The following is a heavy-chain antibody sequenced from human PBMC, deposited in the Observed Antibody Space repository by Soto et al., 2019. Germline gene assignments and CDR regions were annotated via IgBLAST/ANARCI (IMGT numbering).Heavy chain of an antibody. CDR2: INHSGST. CDR1: GGSFSGYY. J-gene: IGHJ6*02. D-gene: IGHD3-10*01. Sequence: QVQLQQWGAGLLKPSETLSLTCAVYGGSFSGYYWSWIRQPPGKGLEWIGEINHSGSTNYNPSLKSPFTISVDTSKDQFSLKLSSVAAADTAVYYCARGEGCITMVRGALSGMDVWGQGTTVTVSS. V-gene: IGHV4-34*01. CDR3: ARGEGCITMVRGALSGMDV.